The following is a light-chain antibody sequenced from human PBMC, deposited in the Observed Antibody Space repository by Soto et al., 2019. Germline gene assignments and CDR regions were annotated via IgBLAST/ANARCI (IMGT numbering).Light chain of an antibody. CDR2: GAS. Sequence: DIQMTQSPSSLSASVGDRVTITCRASQGIRNDLAWFQQKSGKAPKRLIYGASSLERGVPSRFSGSGAGTEFTLTISSLQPEDVATYYCFQSNSYPLTFGQGTKLDI. J-gene: IGKJ2*01. CDR3: FQSNSYPLT. CDR1: QGIRND. V-gene: IGKV1-17*01.